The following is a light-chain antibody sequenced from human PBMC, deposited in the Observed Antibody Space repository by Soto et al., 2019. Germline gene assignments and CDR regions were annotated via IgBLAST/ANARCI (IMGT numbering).Light chain of an antibody. CDR2: KAS. Sequence: DILMTQSPSTLSASVGDRVTITCRASQSISSWLAWYQQKTGKAPKLLIYKASNLESGVPSRFSGSGSGTEFTLAISSLQPDDFATYYCQEYSTYARTFGQGTKVEIK. CDR3: QEYSTYART. J-gene: IGKJ1*01. CDR1: QSISSW. V-gene: IGKV1-5*03.